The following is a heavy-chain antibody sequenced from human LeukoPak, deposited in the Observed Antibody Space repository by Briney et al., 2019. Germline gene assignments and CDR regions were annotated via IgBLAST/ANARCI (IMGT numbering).Heavy chain of an antibody. J-gene: IGHJ3*02. CDR2: IRYDGSNK. D-gene: IGHD3-3*01. CDR1: GFTFSSYG. Sequence: GGSLRLSCAASGFTFSSYGMHWVRQAPGKGLEWVAFIRYDGSNKYYADSVKGRFTISRDNSKNTLYLQMNSLRAEDTAVYYCASLYYDFWSGYYPTTRLRSDDAFDIWGQGTMVTVSS. CDR3: ASLYYDFWSGYYPTTRLRSDDAFDI. V-gene: IGHV3-30*02.